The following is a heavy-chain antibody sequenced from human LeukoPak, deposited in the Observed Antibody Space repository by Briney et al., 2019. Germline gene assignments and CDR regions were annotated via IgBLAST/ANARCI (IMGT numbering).Heavy chain of an antibody. J-gene: IGHJ1*01. Sequence: SETLSLTCTVSGGPISSYYWSWIRQPPGKGLEWIGYIYYSGSTNYNPSLKSRVTISVDTSKNQFSLKLSSVTAADTAVYYCARGGNMIVVATAFQHWGQGTLVTVSS. CDR1: GGPISSYY. CDR3: ARGGNMIVVATAFQH. V-gene: IGHV4-59*01. D-gene: IGHD3-22*01. CDR2: IYYSGST.